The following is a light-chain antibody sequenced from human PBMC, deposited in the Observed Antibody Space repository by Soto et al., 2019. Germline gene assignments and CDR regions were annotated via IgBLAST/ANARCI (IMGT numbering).Light chain of an antibody. V-gene: IGLV2-14*01. Sequence: QSALTQPASVSGSPGQSITISCTGTSSDVGGYNYVSWYQQHPGKAPKLMIYEVSNRPSGVSNRFSGSKSGNTASLTISGLQAEDVADYYCSSYTSSSTSVLFGGGTKLTVL. J-gene: IGLJ2*01. CDR1: SSDVGGYNY. CDR2: EVS. CDR3: SSYTSSSTSVL.